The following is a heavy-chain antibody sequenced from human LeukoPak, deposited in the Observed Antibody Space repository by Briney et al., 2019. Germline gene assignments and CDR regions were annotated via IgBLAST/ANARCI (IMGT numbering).Heavy chain of an antibody. CDR2: IKSKTDGGTT. D-gene: IGHD2-15*01. CDR1: GFTVSSNY. Sequence: GGSLRLSCAASGFTVSSNYMSWVRQAPGKGLEWVGRIKSKTDGGTTDYAAPAKGRFTISRDDSKNTLYLQMNSLKTEDTAVYYCTTPHHRVADYWGQGTLVTVSS. J-gene: IGHJ4*02. V-gene: IGHV3-15*01. CDR3: TTPHHRVADY.